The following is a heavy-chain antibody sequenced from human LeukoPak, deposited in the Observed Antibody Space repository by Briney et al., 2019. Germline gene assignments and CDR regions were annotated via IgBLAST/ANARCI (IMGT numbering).Heavy chain of an antibody. CDR1: GFIFSDYV. Sequence: QSGGSLRLSCAVSGFIFSDYVFHWVRQAPGKGLEWVAVTRFDGSIKQYADSVKGRFTISRDDSKNTLYLQMNFLKSEDTAVYYCARWGGTRQYYFGYWGQGTLATVSS. J-gene: IGHJ4*02. CDR2: TRFDGSIK. CDR3: ARWGGTRQYYFGY. V-gene: IGHV3-33*01. D-gene: IGHD1-1*01.